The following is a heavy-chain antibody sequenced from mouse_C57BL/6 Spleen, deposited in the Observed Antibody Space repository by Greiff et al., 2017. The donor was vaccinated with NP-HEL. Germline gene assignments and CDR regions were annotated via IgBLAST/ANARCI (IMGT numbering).Heavy chain of an antibody. V-gene: IGHV1-59*01. CDR1: GYTFTSYW. D-gene: IGHD1-1*01. CDR2: IDPSDSYT. J-gene: IGHJ2*01. Sequence: QVQLQQPGAELVRPGTSVKLSCKASGYTFTSYWMHWVKQRPGQGLEWIGVIDPSDSYTNYNQKFKGKATLTVDTSSSTAYMQLSSLTSEDSAVYYCARSDTTDLDYWGQGTTLTVSS. CDR3: ARSDTTDLDY.